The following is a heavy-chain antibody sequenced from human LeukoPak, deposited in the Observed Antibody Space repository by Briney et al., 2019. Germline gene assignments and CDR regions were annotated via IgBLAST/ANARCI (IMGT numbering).Heavy chain of an antibody. CDR2: INHSGST. J-gene: IGHJ4*02. CDR3: ARALLALKVRLDFDY. V-gene: IGHV4-34*01. CDR1: GGSFSGYY. D-gene: IGHD6-25*01. Sequence: PSETLSLTCAVYGGSFSGYYWSWIRQPPGKGLDGIGEINHSGSTNYNPSLKSRVTISVDTSKNQFSLKLSSVTAADTAVYYCARALLALKVRLDFDYWGQGTLVTVSS.